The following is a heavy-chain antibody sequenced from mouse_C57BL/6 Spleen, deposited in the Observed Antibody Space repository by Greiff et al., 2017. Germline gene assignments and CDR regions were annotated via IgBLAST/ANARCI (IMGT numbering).Heavy chain of an antibody. CDR1: GYAFSSYW. Sequence: QVQLQQSGAELVKPGASVKISCKASGYAFSSYWMNWVKQRPGKGLEWIGQIYPGDGDTNYNGKFKGKATLTADKSSSTAYLPLRSLTADDSAVYFCARSPNSSWFAYWGQGTLVTVSA. J-gene: IGHJ3*01. D-gene: IGHD4-1*02. CDR2: IYPGDGDT. CDR3: ARSPNSSWFAY. V-gene: IGHV1-80*01.